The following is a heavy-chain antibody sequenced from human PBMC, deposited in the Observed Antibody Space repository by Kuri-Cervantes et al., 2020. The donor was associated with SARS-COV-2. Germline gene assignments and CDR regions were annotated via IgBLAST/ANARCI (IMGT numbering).Heavy chain of an antibody. CDR3: ASNSNYWYYGMDV. CDR1: GYTFTGYY. D-gene: IGHD4-11*01. Sequence: ASVKVSCKASGYTFTGYYMHWVRQAPGQGLEWMGWINPNSGGTNYAQKFQGRVTMTRDTSISTAYMELSRMRSDDTAVYYCASNSNYWYYGMDVWGRGTTVTVSS. J-gene: IGHJ6*02. CDR2: INPNSGGT. V-gene: IGHV1-2*02.